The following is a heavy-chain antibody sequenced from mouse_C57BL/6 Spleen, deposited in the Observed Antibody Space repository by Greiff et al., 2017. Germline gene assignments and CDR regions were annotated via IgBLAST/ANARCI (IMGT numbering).Heavy chain of an antibody. CDR3: ARGYNGSSYVCDY. V-gene: IGHV1-7*01. Sequence: VQLQQSGAELAKPGASVSLSCNVSGYTFTSYCLYWVKQRPGQGLVWIGYINPSSGYNKYNQKFKDKATLTADKTSSTAYMQLCSLTYEDSTVYCCARGYNGSSYVCDYWGQGTTLTVSS. CDR2: INPSSGYN. J-gene: IGHJ2*01. CDR1: GYTFTSYC. D-gene: IGHD1-1*01.